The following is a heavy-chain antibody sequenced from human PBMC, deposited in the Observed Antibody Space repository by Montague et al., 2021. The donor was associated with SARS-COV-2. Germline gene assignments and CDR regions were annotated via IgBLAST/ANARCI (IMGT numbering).Heavy chain of an antibody. J-gene: IGHJ4*02. V-gene: IGHV3-66*03. CDR1: GFTVSSNY. CDR3: AAPMVKDY. Sequence: SLRLSCAASGFTVSSNYMSWVRQAPGKGLEWVSLIYSSGRTSYADSVKGRFTMSRDNSKNTLYLQMNSLRAEDTAVYYCAAPMVKDYWGQGTLVTVSS. D-gene: IGHD5-18*01. CDR2: IYSSGRT.